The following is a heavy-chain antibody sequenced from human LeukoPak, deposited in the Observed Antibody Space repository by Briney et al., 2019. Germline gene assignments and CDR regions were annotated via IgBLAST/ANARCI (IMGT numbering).Heavy chain of an antibody. Sequence: GGSLRLSCAASGFTFSSYSMNWVPQAPGKGLEWVSSISSSSSYIYYADSVKGRFTISRDNAKNSLYLQMNSLRAEDTAVYYCARSSSGWYNDAFDIWGQGTMVTVSS. V-gene: IGHV3-21*01. CDR1: GFTFSSYS. D-gene: IGHD6-19*01. CDR2: ISSSSSYI. CDR3: ARSSSGWYNDAFDI. J-gene: IGHJ3*02.